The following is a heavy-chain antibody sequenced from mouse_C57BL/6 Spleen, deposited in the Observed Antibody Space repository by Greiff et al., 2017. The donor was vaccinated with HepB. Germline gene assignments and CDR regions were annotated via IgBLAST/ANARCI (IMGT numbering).Heavy chain of an antibody. CDR1: GFSLTSYG. V-gene: IGHV2-2*01. CDR2: IWSGGST. D-gene: IGHD1-1*01. J-gene: IGHJ3*01. Sequence: QVQLKESGPGLVQPSQSLSITCTVSGFSLTSYGVHWVRQSPGKGLEWLGVIWSGGSTDYNAAFISRLSISKDNSKSQVFFKMNSLQADDTAIYYCARENYYVAWFAYWGQGTLVTVSA. CDR3: ARENYYVAWFAY.